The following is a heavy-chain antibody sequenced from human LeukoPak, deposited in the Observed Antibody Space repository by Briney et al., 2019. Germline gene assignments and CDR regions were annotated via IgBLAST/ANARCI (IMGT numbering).Heavy chain of an antibody. CDR1: GYTFTDYY. J-gene: IGHJ4*02. CDR2: IHPPSGGT. D-gene: IGHD5-24*01. V-gene: IGHV1-2*02. Sequence: ASVKVSCEASGYTFTDYYIHWVRQAPGQGLEWMGWIHPPSGGTNYAEKLQGRVTMTRDTSISAAYMELTRLTSDDAGVYYCVRDPGWLQVDYWGQGTLLTVSS. CDR3: VRDPGWLQVDY.